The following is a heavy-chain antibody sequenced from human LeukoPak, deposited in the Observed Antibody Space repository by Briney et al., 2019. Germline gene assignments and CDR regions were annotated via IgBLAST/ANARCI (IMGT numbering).Heavy chain of an antibody. J-gene: IGHJ3*02. CDR3: ARDWDYGDWLGAFDI. D-gene: IGHD4-17*01. V-gene: IGHV3-23*01. CDR1: GFTFSIYG. CDR2: ISGNGAKT. Sequence: GGSLRLSCAASGFTFSIYGMSWVRQAPGQGLKWVSAISGNGAKTFYADSVKGRFTISRDNSKNTLFLQMNSLRAEDTAVYYCARDWDYGDWLGAFDIWGQGTMVTVSS.